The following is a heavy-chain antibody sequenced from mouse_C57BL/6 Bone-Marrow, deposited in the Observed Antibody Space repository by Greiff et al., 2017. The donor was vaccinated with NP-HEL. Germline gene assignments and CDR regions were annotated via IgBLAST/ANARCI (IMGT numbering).Heavy chain of an antibody. V-gene: IGHV2-6*01. J-gene: IGHJ3*01. CDR2: IWGVGST. CDR3: ASAHHYYGSSPFAY. Sequence: VHLVESGPGLVAPSQSLSITCTVSGFSLTSYGVDWVRQSPGKGLEWLGVIWGVGSTNYNSALKSRLSISKDNSKSQVFLKMNSLQTDDTAMYYCASAHHYYGSSPFAYWGQGTLVTVSA. CDR1: GFSLTSYG. D-gene: IGHD1-1*01.